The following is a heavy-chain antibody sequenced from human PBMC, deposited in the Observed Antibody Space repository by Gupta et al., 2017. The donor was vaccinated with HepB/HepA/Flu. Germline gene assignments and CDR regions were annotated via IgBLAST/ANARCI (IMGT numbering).Heavy chain of an antibody. CDR1: GFTFSSYT. J-gene: IGHJ4*02. CDR3: AKFDVDLDF. V-gene: IGHV3-23*01. Sequence: EVQLLESVGNLVQPGESLRLSCAASGFTFSSYTMSWVRQAPGKGLEWVAAISGGGGTTDYAGSVKGRFTISRDNSKNTLYLQLNSLRAEDTAVYYCAKFDVDLDFGGQGTLVTVSS. CDR2: ISGGGGTT. D-gene: IGHD3-10*02.